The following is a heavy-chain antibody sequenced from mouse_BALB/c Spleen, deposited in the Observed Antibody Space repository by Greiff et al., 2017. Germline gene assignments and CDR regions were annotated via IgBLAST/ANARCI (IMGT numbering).Heavy chain of an antibody. V-gene: IGHV2-9-2*01. Sequence: VQGVESGPGLVAPSQSLSITCTVSGFSLTSYDISWIRQPPGKGLEWLGVIWTGGGTNYNSAFMSRLSISKDNSKSQVFLKMNSLQTDDTAIYYCVRDRGYGSSWMDYWGQGTSVTVSS. J-gene: IGHJ4*01. CDR1: GFSLTSYD. D-gene: IGHD1-1*01. CDR2: IWTGGGT. CDR3: VRDRGYGSSWMDY.